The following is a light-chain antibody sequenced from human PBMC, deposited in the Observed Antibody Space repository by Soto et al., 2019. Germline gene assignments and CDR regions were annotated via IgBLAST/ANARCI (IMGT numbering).Light chain of an antibody. CDR1: QSVSSN. Sequence: EIVLIQSPATLSLSPGERATLSCRASQSVSSNLAWYQQNPGQAPRLLIFDASNRATGIPARFSGSGSGTDFTLTISSLEPEDFAVYYCQQHSNWPPTFGGGTKVDIK. J-gene: IGKJ4*01. CDR3: QQHSNWPPT. CDR2: DAS. V-gene: IGKV3-11*01.